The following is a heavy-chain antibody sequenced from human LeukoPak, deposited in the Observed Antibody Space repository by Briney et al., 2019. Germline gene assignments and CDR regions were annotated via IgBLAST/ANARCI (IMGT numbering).Heavy chain of an antibody. J-gene: IGHJ4*02. Sequence: GGSLRLSCAASVFAITTYWMTWVRQAPGKGLEWVATIKPDGSEKYYVDSVKGRFTISRDNAENSLNLQMNSLRAGDTAVYYCARGGWELLFWGQGTLVTVSS. V-gene: IGHV3-7*01. CDR2: IKPDGSEK. CDR1: VFAITTYW. CDR3: ARGGWELLF. D-gene: IGHD1-26*01.